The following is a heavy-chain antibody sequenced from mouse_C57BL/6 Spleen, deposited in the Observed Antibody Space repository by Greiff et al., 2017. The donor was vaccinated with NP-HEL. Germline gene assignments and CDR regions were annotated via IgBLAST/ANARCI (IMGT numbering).Heavy chain of an antibody. V-gene: IGHV1-72*01. CDR2: IDPNRGGT. D-gene: IGHD1-1*01. CDR3: ARPTVVATGAMDY. CDR1: GYTFTSYW. J-gene: IGHJ4*01. Sequence: VQLQQPGAELVKPGASVKLSCQASGYTFTSYWMHWVKQRPGRGLEWIGRIDPNRGGTKYNETFKSKAPLTVDKPSSTAYLQLSSLTSADSSVYYCARPTVVATGAMDYWGQGTSVTVSS.